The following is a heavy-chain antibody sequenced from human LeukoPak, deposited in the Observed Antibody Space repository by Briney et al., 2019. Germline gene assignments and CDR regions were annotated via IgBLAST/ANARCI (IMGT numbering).Heavy chain of an antibody. D-gene: IGHD6-13*01. CDR3: AKPGGRIAAAGAFDY. Sequence: GGSLRLSCAASGFTFSSYAMSWVRQAPGKGLEWVSAISGSGGSTYDADSVKGRFTISRDNSKNTLYLQMNSLRAEDTAVYYCAKPGGRIAAAGAFDYWGQGTLVTVSS. V-gene: IGHV3-23*01. CDR1: GFTFSSYA. J-gene: IGHJ4*02. CDR2: ISGSGGST.